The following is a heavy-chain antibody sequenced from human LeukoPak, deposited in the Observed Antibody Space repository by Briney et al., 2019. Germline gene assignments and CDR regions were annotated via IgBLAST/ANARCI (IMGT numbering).Heavy chain of an antibody. CDR2: IIPIFGTA. V-gene: IGHV1-69*01. CDR1: VGTFSSYA. D-gene: IGHD2-15*01. Sequence: ASVKVSCKASVGTFSSYAISWVRQAPGQGLDWMGGIIPIFGTANYAQKFQGRVTITADESTSTAYMELSSLRSEDTAVYCCARVAAVITFVSWFDPWGQGTLVTVSS. CDR3: ARVAAVITFVSWFDP. J-gene: IGHJ5*02.